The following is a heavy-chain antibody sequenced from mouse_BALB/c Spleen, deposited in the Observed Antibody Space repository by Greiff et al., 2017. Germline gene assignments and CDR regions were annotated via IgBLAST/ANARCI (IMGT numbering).Heavy chain of an antibody. J-gene: IGHJ4*01. Sequence: EVMLVESGGGLVQPKGSLKLSCAASGFTFNTYAMNWVRQAPGKGLEWVARIRSKSNNYATYYADSVKDRFTISRDDSQSMLYLQMNNLKTEDRAMYYCVRSGNYAMDYWGQGTSVTVSS. CDR2: IRSKSNNYAT. CDR1: GFTFNTYA. D-gene: IGHD1-3*01. V-gene: IGHV10-1*02. CDR3: VRSGNYAMDY.